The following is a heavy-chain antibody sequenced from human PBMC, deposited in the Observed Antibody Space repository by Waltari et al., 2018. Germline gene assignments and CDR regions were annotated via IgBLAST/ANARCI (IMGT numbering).Heavy chain of an antibody. J-gene: IGHJ4*02. D-gene: IGHD6-19*01. CDR3: ARAEQQWLAFDY. CDR2: INHSGST. CDR1: GGSFSGYY. Sequence: QVQLQQWGAGLLKPSETLSLTCAVYGGSFSGYYWSWIRQPPGKGLEWIGEINHSGSTNYNPSLKSRVTISVDTSKNQFSLKLSSVTAADTAVYYCARAEQQWLAFDYWGQGTLVTVSS. V-gene: IGHV4-34*01.